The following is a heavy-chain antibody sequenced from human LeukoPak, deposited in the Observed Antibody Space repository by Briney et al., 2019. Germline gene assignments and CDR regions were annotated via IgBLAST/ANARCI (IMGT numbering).Heavy chain of an antibody. J-gene: IGHJ4*02. Sequence: TGGSLRLSCAASGFTFSGYGMHWVRQAPGKGLEWVAVISYDGSNKYHADSVKGRFTISRDNSKNTLYLQMNSLRAEDTAVYYCAKTGTTGYFDYWGQGTLVTVSS. CDR3: AKTGTTGYFDY. D-gene: IGHD1-1*01. CDR2: ISYDGSNK. CDR1: GFTFSGYG. V-gene: IGHV3-30*18.